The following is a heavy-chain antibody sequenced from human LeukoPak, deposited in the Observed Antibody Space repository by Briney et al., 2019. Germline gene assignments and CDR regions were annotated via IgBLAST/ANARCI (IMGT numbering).Heavy chain of an antibody. CDR1: GFTFSSYW. J-gene: IGHJ4*02. CDR2: IKQDGSEK. CDR3: ARDQRYCSSSSCPWEPFDY. V-gene: IGHV3-7*05. D-gene: IGHD2-2*01. Sequence: GGSLRLSCAASGFTFSSYWMSWVRQAPGKWLEWVANIKQDGSEKYYVDSVKGRFTISRDNAKNSLYLQMNSLRAEDTAVYYCARDQRYCSSSSCPWEPFDYCGQGTLVTVSS.